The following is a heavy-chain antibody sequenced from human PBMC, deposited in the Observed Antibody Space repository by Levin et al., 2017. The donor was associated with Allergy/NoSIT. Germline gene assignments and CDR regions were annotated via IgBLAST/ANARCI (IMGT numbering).Heavy chain of an antibody. J-gene: IGHJ3*02. CDR1: GGSISSYY. Sequence: SQTLSLTCTVSGGSISSYYWSWIRQPPGKGLEWIGYIYYSGSTNYNPSLKSRVTISVDTSKNQFSLKLSSVTAADTAVYYCARHVSPMGYSGYDYSAFDIWGQGTMVTVSS. D-gene: IGHD5-12*01. CDR3: ARHVSPMGYSGYDYSAFDI. CDR2: IYYSGST. V-gene: IGHV4-59*08.